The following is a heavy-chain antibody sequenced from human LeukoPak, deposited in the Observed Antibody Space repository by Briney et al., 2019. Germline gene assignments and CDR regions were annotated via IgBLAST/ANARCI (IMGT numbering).Heavy chain of an antibody. Sequence: GGSLRLSCAASGFTFSSHGMSWVRQAPGKGLEGVSPISGSGDNTYYADSVKGRFTISRDNSKNTLYLQMNSLRAEDTAVYYCARVTYGSGTYGAFDYWGQGTLVTVSS. CDR1: GFTFSSHG. CDR2: ISGSGDNT. V-gene: IGHV3-23*01. CDR3: ARVTYGSGTYGAFDY. J-gene: IGHJ4*02. D-gene: IGHD3-10*01.